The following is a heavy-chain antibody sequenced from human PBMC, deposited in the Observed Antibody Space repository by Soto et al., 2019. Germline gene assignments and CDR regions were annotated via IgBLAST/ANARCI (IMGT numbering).Heavy chain of an antibody. Sequence: QVHLVESGGGVVQPGGSLRLSCAGSGFTFSDYGMHWVRQAPGKGLEWVAVLWYDGSGEYYTDSVRGRFTISRVNSKNTLYLQMNKLRDEDTGVYYCARDSVRFLEHFSKDYFDYWGQGTRVTVSS. D-gene: IGHD3-3*01. CDR3: ARDSVRFLEHFSKDYFDY. V-gene: IGHV3-33*08. CDR1: GFTFSDYG. CDR2: LWYDGSGE. J-gene: IGHJ4*02.